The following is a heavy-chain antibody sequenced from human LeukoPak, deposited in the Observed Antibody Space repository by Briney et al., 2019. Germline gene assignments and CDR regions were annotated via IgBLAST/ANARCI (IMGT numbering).Heavy chain of an antibody. Sequence: GGSLRLSCAASGFTFSSYSMNWVRQAPGKGLEWVSYISSSGSTIYYADSVKGRFTISRDNAKNSLYLQMNSLRAEDTAVYYCAELGISMIGGVWGKGTTVTISS. V-gene: IGHV3-48*04. J-gene: IGHJ6*04. CDR1: GFTFSSYS. CDR2: ISSSGSTI. D-gene: IGHD3-10*02. CDR3: AELGISMIGGV.